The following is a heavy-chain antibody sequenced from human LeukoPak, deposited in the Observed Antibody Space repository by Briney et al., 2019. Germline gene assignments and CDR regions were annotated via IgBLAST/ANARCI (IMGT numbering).Heavy chain of an antibody. Sequence: GASVKVSCKASGGTFSSYAIHWVRQAPGQGLEWMGGIIRIFSTTSYAQKFQGRVTISADESTSTAYMELSSLRSEDTAVYYCASGYCSTTSCYVNPYFDYWGQGTLVTVSS. CDR1: GGTFSSYA. V-gene: IGHV1-69*13. CDR2: IIRIFSTT. J-gene: IGHJ4*02. CDR3: ASGYCSTTSCYVNPYFDY. D-gene: IGHD2-2*03.